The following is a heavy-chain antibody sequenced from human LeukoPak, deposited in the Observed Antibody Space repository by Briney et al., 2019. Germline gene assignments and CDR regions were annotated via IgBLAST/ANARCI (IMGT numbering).Heavy chain of an antibody. J-gene: IGHJ5*02. CDR3: ARHTLGYCSSTSCYLGRAFDP. CDR2: IYHSGST. D-gene: IGHD2-2*01. Sequence: SETLSLTCAVSGYSISSGYYWGWIRQPPGKGLEWIGSIYHSGSTYYNPSLKSRVTISVDTSKNQFSLKLGSVTAADTAVYYCARHTLGYCSSTSCYLGRAFDPWGQGTLVTVSS. V-gene: IGHV4-38-2*01. CDR1: GYSISSGYY.